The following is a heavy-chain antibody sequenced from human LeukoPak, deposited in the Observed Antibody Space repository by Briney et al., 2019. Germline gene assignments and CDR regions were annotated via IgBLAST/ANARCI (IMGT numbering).Heavy chain of an antibody. V-gene: IGHV4-61*02. J-gene: IGHJ3*02. CDR1: GGSISSGSYY. Sequence: LSLTCTVSGGSISSGSYYWGWIRQPGGKGLEWIVRIYTSGSTNYNPSLKSPVTISVDTSKNQFSLKLSSVTAADTAVYYCARDAMSFSTHAFDIWGQGTMVTVSS. CDR2: IYTSGST. D-gene: IGHD2-2*01. CDR3: ARDAMSFSTHAFDI.